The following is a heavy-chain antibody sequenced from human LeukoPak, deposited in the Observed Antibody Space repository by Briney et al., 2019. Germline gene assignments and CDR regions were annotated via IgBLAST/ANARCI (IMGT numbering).Heavy chain of an antibody. CDR1: GFTFSSYA. Sequence: GGSLRLSCAASGFTFSSYAMHWVRQAPGKGLEWVAVIWYDGSNKYYADSVKGRFTISRDNSKNTLYLQMNSLRAEDTAVYYCARAYGDYGEDYWGQGTLVTVSS. CDR3: ARAYGDYGEDY. D-gene: IGHD4-17*01. V-gene: IGHV3-33*08. CDR2: IWYDGSNK. J-gene: IGHJ4*02.